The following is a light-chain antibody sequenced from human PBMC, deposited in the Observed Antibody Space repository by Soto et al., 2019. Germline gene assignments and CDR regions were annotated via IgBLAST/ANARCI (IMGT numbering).Light chain of an antibody. CDR2: GAT. V-gene: IGKV3-20*01. J-gene: IGKJ1*01. Sequence: IVLTQSPGTLSLSPGERTTLYCRASQSVRSTYLAWYQQRPGQAPRLLIYGATSRATGIPDRFQGSGSGTDFTFTISRLEPEDFAVYFCQQYGSTPLTFGQGTKV. CDR3: QQYGSTPLT. CDR1: QSVRSTY.